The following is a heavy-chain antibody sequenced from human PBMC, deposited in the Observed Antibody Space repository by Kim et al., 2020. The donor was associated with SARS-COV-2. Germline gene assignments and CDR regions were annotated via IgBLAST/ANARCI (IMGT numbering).Heavy chain of an antibody. Sequence: QKFQDRVTITADKSTSTAYMELGSLRFEDTAVYYCARDRRDGYNTDAFDIWGQGTMVTVSS. D-gene: IGHD5-12*01. J-gene: IGHJ3*02. V-gene: IGHV1-69*04. CDR3: ARDRRDGYNTDAFDI.